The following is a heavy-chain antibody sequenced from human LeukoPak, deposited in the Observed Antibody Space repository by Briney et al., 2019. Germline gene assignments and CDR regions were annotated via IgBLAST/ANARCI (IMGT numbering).Heavy chain of an antibody. V-gene: IGHV4-59*01. CDR1: GGSISSYY. D-gene: IGHD6-19*01. CDR3: ARFDSSGWYYFDY. Sequence: SETLSLTCTVSGGSISSYYWSWIRQPPGKGLEWIGYIYYSGSTNYNPSLKSRVTISVDTSKNQFSLKLSSVPAADTAVYYCARFDSSGWYYFDYWGQGTLVTVSS. J-gene: IGHJ4*02. CDR2: IYYSGST.